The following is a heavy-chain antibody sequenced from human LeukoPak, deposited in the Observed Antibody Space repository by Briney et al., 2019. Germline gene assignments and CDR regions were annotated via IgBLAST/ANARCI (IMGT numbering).Heavy chain of an antibody. CDR1: GGSISSYY. Sequence: SETLSLTCTVSGGSISSYYWSWIRQPPGKGLEWIGYIYYSGSTNYNPSLKSRVTISVDTSKNQFSLKLSSVTAADTAVYYCARDTTGTTHRFDYWGQGTLVTVSS. J-gene: IGHJ4*02. V-gene: IGHV4-59*01. D-gene: IGHD1-1*01. CDR2: IYYSGST. CDR3: ARDTTGTTHRFDY.